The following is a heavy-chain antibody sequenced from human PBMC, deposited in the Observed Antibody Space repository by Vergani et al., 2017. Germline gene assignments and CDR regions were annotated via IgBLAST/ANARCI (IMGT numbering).Heavy chain of an antibody. CDR2: ISGSGGST. J-gene: IGHJ4*02. CDR3: ARHVGGSREMATIKRRFDY. Sequence: EVQLLESGGGLVQPGGSLRLSCAASGFTFSSYAMSWVRQAPGKGLEWVSAISGSGGSTYYADSVKGRFTISRDNSKNTLYLQMNSLRAEDTAVYYCARHVGGSREMATIKRRFDYWGQGTLVTVSS. CDR1: GFTFSSYA. V-gene: IGHV3-23*01. D-gene: IGHD5-24*01.